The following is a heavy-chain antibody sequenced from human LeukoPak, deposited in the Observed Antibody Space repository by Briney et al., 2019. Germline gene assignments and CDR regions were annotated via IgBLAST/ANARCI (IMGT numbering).Heavy chain of an antibody. CDR1: GGSISSCGYY. J-gene: IGHJ3*02. Sequence: PSETLSLTCTVSGGSISSCGYYWSWIRQHPGKGLRWIGYIYYSGSTYYNPSLKSRVTISVDTSKNQFSLKLSSVTAADTAVYYCASARGRYYYDSSAPDAFDIWGQGTMVTVSS. CDR2: IYYSGST. D-gene: IGHD3-22*01. V-gene: IGHV4-31*03. CDR3: ASARGRYYYDSSAPDAFDI.